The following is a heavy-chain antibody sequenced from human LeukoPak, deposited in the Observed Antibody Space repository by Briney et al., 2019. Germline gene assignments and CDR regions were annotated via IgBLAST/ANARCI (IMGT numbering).Heavy chain of an antibody. Sequence: PSQTLSLTCTVSGGSINRGGSYWTWIRQHPGKGLEWIGSIYDSGSTYYNPSLESRVNISVDTSKNQFSLKLNSVTAADTAVYYCARVQGRGIAAAGTFDPWGQGTLVTVSS. CDR1: GGSINRGGSY. D-gene: IGHD6-13*01. CDR2: IYDSGST. CDR3: ARVQGRGIAAAGTFDP. V-gene: IGHV4-31*03. J-gene: IGHJ5*02.